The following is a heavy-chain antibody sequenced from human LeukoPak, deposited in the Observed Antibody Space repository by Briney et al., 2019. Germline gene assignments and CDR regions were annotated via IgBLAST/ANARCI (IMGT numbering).Heavy chain of an antibody. CDR3: ARADKYSYGYCDY. CDR1: GGAFSDYT. D-gene: IGHD5-18*01. V-gene: IGHV1-69*02. Sequence: SVKVSCKASGGAFSDYTFNWVRQAPGQGLEWMGKIIPILGIANFAQRFQGRVTITADKSTSTAFMELSSLTSEDTAVYYCARADKYSYGYCDYWGQGTLVTVSA. CDR2: IIPILGIA. J-gene: IGHJ4*02.